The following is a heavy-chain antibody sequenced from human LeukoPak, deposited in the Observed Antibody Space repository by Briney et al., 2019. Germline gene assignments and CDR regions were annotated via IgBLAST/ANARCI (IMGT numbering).Heavy chain of an antibody. CDR1: GGSISSYY. CDR2: IYTSGST. Sequence: SETLSLTCTVSGGSISSYYWSWIRQPAGKGLEWIGRIYTSGSTNYNPSLKSRVTMSVDTSKNQFSLKLSSVTAADTAVYYCASRFKAARRGYFDLWGRGTLVTVSS. D-gene: IGHD1-1*01. V-gene: IGHV4-4*07. CDR3: ASRFKAARRGYFDL. J-gene: IGHJ2*01.